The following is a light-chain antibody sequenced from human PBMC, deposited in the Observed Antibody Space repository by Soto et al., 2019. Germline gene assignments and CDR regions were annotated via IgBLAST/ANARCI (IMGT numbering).Light chain of an antibody. Sequence: DIQMTQSPSTLSASVGDRVTITCRASQSISSWLAWYQQKPGTAPKLLIYKSSSLEGGVPSRFSGSGSGTEFTLTISSLQPDDYATYYCQQYGSYSPSTFGQGTKVEIK. J-gene: IGKJ1*01. V-gene: IGKV1-5*03. CDR3: QQYGSYSPST. CDR1: QSISSW. CDR2: KSS.